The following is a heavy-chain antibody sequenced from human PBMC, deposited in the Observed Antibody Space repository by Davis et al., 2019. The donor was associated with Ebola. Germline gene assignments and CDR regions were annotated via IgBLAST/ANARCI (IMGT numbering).Heavy chain of an antibody. J-gene: IGHJ4*02. Sequence: PGGSLRLSCVASGFTFSSYAMHWVRQTPGKGLEWVAVISYHESNEDYADSVKGRFTFSRDNSKNTVHLQMHSLRAEDTAVYYCARGGSRGWYIDYWGQGTLVTVSS. CDR1: GFTFSSYA. D-gene: IGHD6-19*01. V-gene: IGHV3-30*03. CDR2: ISYHESNE. CDR3: ARGGSRGWYIDY.